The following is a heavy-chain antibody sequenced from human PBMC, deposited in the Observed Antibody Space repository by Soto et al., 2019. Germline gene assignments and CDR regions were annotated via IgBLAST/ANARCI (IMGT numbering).Heavy chain of an antibody. J-gene: IGHJ5*02. Sequence: SETLSLTCTVSGASISGFYWSWIRKSAGKGLEWIGRIYATGTTDYNPSLKSRVMMSVDTSKKQFSLKLRSVTAADTAVHYCVRDGTKTLRDWFDPWGQGVSVTVSS. CDR3: VRDGTKTLRDWFDP. CDR2: IYATGTT. D-gene: IGHD1-1*01. CDR1: GASISGFY. V-gene: IGHV4-4*07.